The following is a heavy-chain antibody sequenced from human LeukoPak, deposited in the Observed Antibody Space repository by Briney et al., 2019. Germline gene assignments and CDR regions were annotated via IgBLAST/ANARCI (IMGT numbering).Heavy chain of an antibody. CDR1: GGSLSTFY. D-gene: IGHD4-23*01. CDR2: IYYSGST. CDR3: ARDSPHGGNSDFDY. J-gene: IGHJ4*02. V-gene: IGHV4-59*12. Sequence: SETLSLTCTVSGGSLSTFYRKWIRQPPGEGLEWIGYIYYSGSTNYNPSLESRVTISVDTSKNQFSLNLSSVTAADTAVYYCARDSPHGGNSDFDYWGQGTLVTVSS.